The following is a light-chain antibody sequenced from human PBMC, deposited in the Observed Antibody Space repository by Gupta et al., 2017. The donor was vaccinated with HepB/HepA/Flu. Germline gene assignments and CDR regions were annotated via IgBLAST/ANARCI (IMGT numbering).Light chain of an antibody. CDR2: DVS. CDR1: SSDVGGYNF. CDR3: SSYSSSSTLVV. Sequence: QPALTQPAPVSRSPGQSITISCTGTSSDVGGYNFVSRYQQHPDKAPKLMIYDVSDRPSGVSNRFSASKSGNTASLTISRLQAEDEADYYCSSYSSSSTLVVFGGGTKLTVL. V-gene: IGLV2-14*01. J-gene: IGLJ2*01.